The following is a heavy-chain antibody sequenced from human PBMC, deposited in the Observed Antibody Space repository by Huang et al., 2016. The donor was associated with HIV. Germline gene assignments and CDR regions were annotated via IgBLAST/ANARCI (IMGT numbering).Heavy chain of an antibody. V-gene: IGHV4-39*01. CDR1: GGSIRSDNYS. D-gene: IGHD3-10*01. J-gene: IGHJ4*02. CDR3: ARLPGSITMIRGVITDPY. CDR2: IYYSGST. Sequence: QLQLQESGPGLVKPSETLSLTCTVSGGSIRSDNYSWGWIRQTPGKGLEWIGSIYYSGSTYYTSSLKIRVTITVDTSKNQFSLKMRSVTAADTAVYYCARLPGSITMIRGVITDPYWGQGTLVTVSS.